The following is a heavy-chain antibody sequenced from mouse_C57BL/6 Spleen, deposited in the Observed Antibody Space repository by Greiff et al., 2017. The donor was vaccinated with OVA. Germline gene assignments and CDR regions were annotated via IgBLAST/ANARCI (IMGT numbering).Heavy chain of an antibody. J-gene: IGHJ4*01. V-gene: IGHV5-16*01. CDR2: INYDGSST. D-gene: IGHD2-1*01. CDR3: ARGGLYYGNYDAMDY. CDR1: GFTFSDYY. Sequence: EVMLVESEGGLVQPGSSMKLSCTASGFTFSDYYMAWVRQVPEKGLEWVANINYDGSSTYYLDSLKSRFIISRDNAKNILYLQMSSLKSEDTATYYCARGGLYYGNYDAMDYWGQGTSVTVSS.